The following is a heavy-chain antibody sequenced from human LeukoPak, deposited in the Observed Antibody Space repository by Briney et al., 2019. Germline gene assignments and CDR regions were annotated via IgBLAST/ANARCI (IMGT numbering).Heavy chain of an antibody. CDR1: GYTFTSYY. V-gene: IGHV1-2*02. J-gene: IGHJ4*02. D-gene: IGHD2-15*01. Sequence: ASVKVSCKASGYTFTSYYMHWVRQAPGQGLEWMGWINPNSGGTNYAQKFQGRVTMTRDTSISTAYMELSRLRSDDTAVYYCARVAFYCSGGSCYFDYWGQRTLVTVSS. CDR2: INPNSGGT. CDR3: ARVAFYCSGGSCYFDY.